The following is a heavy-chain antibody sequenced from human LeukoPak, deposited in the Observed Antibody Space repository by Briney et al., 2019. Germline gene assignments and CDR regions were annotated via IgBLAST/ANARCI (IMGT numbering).Heavy chain of an antibody. J-gene: IGHJ4*02. Sequence: GGSLRLSCAASGFTFSSYAVNWVRQAPGKGLEWVSAISGSGGTTYYADSVKGRFTISRDNSKTTLYLQMNSLRAEDTAVYYCAKDSSGWQIFDYWGQGTLVTVSS. CDR1: GFTFSSYA. CDR3: AKDSSGWQIFDY. CDR2: ISGSGGTT. V-gene: IGHV3-23*01. D-gene: IGHD6-19*01.